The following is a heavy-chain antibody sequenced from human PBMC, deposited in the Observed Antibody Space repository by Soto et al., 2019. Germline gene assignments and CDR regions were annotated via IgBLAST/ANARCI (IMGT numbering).Heavy chain of an antibody. V-gene: IGHV3-21*01. CDR2: ISSSSSYI. Sequence: GGSLRLSCAASGFTFSSYIMNWVRQAPGKGLEWVSSISSSSSYIYYADSVKGRFTISRDNAKNSLYLQMNSLRAEDTAVYYCARGSRSDILTGYYVRNYFDYWGQGTLVTVSS. D-gene: IGHD3-9*01. CDR3: ARGSRSDILTGYYVRNYFDY. CDR1: GFTFSSYI. J-gene: IGHJ4*02.